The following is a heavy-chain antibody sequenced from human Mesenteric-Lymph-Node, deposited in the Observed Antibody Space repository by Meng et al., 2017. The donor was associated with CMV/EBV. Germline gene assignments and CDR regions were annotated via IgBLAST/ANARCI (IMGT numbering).Heavy chain of an antibody. D-gene: IGHD3-10*01. CDR1: GGSVSNCDHS. V-gene: IGHV4-30-2*01. Sequence: VSGGSVSNCDHSWSWVRQPPGRGLELLGYIFYTGSTYYNPSLKGRVTMSMDRSKNQFSLKLTSVTAADTAVYYCANDYGSGSYRFDYWGQGTLVTVSS. CDR3: ANDYGSGSYRFDY. J-gene: IGHJ4*02. CDR2: IFYTGST.